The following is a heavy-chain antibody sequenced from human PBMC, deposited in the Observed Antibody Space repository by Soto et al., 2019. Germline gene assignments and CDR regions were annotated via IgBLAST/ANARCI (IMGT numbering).Heavy chain of an antibody. V-gene: IGHV1-69*06. CDR2: IIPIFGTA. CDR3: ARGQIFGVVFRESMDV. CDR1: GGTFSSYA. Sequence: SVKVSCKASGGTFSSYAISWVRQAPGQGLEWMGGIIPIFGTANYAQKFQGRVTITADKSTSTAYMELSSLRSEDTAVYYCARGQIFGVVFRESMDVCGQGTTVTVS. J-gene: IGHJ6*02. D-gene: IGHD3-3*01.